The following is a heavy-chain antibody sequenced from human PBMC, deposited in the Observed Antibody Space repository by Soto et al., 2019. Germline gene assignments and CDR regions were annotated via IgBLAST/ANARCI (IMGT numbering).Heavy chain of an antibody. CDR3: ARHEETNGDRNWFDP. CDR1: GGSISSYY. Sequence: SETLSLTCTVSGGSISSYYWSWIRQPPGKGLEWIGYIYYSGSTNYNPSLKSRVTISVDTSKNQFSLKLSSVTAADTAVYYCARHEETNGDRNWFDPWGQGTLVTVSS. V-gene: IGHV4-59*08. CDR2: IYYSGST. D-gene: IGHD2-8*01. J-gene: IGHJ5*02.